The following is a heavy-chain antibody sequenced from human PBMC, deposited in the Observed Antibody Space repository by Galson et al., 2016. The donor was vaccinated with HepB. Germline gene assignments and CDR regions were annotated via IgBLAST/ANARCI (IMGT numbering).Heavy chain of an antibody. Sequence: SETLSLTCTLSGDSITTSAYYWGWIRQPPGKGLEWIGSIYYSGSAFYNPSLKSRVTMSVGTSKTHFSLRLRSVTAADTAVYYCARQFYGGCVIAQNYYGMYVWGQGTTVVVSS. D-gene: IGHD4-23*01. CDR2: IYYSGSA. CDR1: GDSITTSAYY. J-gene: IGHJ6*02. CDR3: ARQFYGGCVIAQNYYGMYV. V-gene: IGHV4-39*01.